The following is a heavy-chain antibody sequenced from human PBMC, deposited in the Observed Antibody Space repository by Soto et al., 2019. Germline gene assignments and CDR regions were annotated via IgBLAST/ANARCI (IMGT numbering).Heavy chain of an antibody. D-gene: IGHD6-13*01. J-gene: IGHJ4*02. Sequence: QITLTESGPTLVKPTQTLTLTCTFSGFSLSTSGVGVGWIRQPPGKALEWLALIYWDDAKRYSPSLKSRLTITNDTPKSQVVLTMTNMDPVDTATYYCARAYSSSWARVFDYWGQGTLVTVSS. CDR1: GFSLSTSGVG. CDR2: IYWDDAK. CDR3: ARAYSSSWARVFDY. V-gene: IGHV2-5*02.